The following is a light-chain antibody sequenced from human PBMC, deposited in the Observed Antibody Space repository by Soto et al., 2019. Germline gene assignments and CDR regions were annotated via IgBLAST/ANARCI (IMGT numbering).Light chain of an antibody. V-gene: IGLV2-14*01. Sequence: QSALTQPASVSGSPGQSITISCTGTSSDVGGYNYVSWYQQHPGKAPKLMIYYVSNRPSGVSNRFSGSKSGNTASLTISGLQAEDEADYYCNSYTSSGTLVFGGGTKLTVL. CDR2: YVS. CDR1: SSDVGGYNY. J-gene: IGLJ2*01. CDR3: NSYTSSGTLV.